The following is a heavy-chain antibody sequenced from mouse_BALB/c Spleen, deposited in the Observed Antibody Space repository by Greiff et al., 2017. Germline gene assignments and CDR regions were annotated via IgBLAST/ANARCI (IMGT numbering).Heavy chain of an antibody. J-gene: IGHJ2*01. D-gene: IGHD2-1*01. Sequence: EVQRVESGPGLVKPSQSLSLTCTVTGYSITSDYAWNWIRQFPGNKLEWMGYISYSGSTSYNPSLKSRISITRDTSKNQFFLQLNSVTTEDTATYYCARGGNYVGDFDYWGQGTTLTVSS. V-gene: IGHV3-2*02. CDR1: GYSITSDYA. CDR3: ARGGNYVGDFDY. CDR2: ISYSGST.